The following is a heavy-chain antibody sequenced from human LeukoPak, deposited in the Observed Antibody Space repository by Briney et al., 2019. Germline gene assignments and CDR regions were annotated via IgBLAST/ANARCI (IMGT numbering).Heavy chain of an antibody. CDR2: IIPIFGTA. CDR1: GGTFSSYA. D-gene: IGHD2-21*02. V-gene: IGHV1-69*13. Sequence: ASVKVSCKASGGTFSSYAISWVRQAPGQGLEWMGGIIPIFGTANYAQKFQDRVTITADEFTSTAYMELSSLRSEDTAVYYCAREAGDNYYYYYMDVWGKGTTVTVSS. CDR3: AREAGDNYYYYYMDV. J-gene: IGHJ6*03.